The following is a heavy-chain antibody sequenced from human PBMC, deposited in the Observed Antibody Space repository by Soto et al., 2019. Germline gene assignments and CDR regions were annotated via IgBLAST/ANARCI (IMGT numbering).Heavy chain of an antibody. J-gene: IGHJ6*03. CDR3: TRVTRGYSGYYQMDG. D-gene: IGHD5-12*01. CDR2: IRGSGGAK. V-gene: IGHV3-48*03. Sequence: EVQLVESGGGLVQPGGSLRLSCAASGFTFSSYEMNWVRQAPDKGLEWTSYIRGSGGAKYFADSVKGRFAISRDNAKNSVYLQMSSLRAEDTAVYYCTRVTRGYSGYYQMDGWGQGTTVTVSS. CDR1: GFTFSSYE.